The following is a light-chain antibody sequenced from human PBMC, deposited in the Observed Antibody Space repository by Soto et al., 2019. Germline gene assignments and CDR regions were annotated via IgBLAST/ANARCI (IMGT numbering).Light chain of an antibody. CDR1: QNIYIY. CDR3: QQYNKWPIT. V-gene: IGKV3-15*01. J-gene: IGKJ5*01. Sequence: IVMTQSPGTLSVSPGESATLSCRASQNIYIYLAWYQQKPGQAPRLLIYAASTRATGIPARFSGSGSGTEFTLTISSLQSEDFAVYYCQQYNKWPITFGQGTRLDVK. CDR2: AAS.